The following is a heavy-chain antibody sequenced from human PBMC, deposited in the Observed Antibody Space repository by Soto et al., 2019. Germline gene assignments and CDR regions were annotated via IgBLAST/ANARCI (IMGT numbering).Heavy chain of an antibody. D-gene: IGHD1-7*01. CDR1: GGTFSSYA. Sequence: QVQLVQSGAEVKKPGSSVKVSCKASGGTFSSYAISWVRQAPGQGLEWMGGISPIFGTANYAQKFQGRVTITAHESTSTAYMELSSLRSEDTAVDYSAEPPELTRVYYYSGRDVWGQGTTVTVSS. J-gene: IGHJ6*02. CDR2: ISPIFGTA. CDR3: AEPPELTRVYYYSGRDV. V-gene: IGHV1-69*12.